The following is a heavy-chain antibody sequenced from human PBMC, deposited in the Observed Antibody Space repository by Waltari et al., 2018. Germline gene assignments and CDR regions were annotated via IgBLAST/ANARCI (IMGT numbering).Heavy chain of an antibody. J-gene: IGHJ4*02. CDR3: ARGGNWNYACDV. CDR2: LNTDNGKT. D-gene: IGHD1-7*01. Sequence: QVQLVQSGTEVKMPGASVKVSCKASGYTFTTSGITWVRQAPGQGLEWMGWLNTDNGKTNSAPSLQGRLTMTTDTSTGTAYMELRSLKSDDTALYYCARGGNWNYACDVWGQGTLVTVSS. CDR1: GYTFTTSG. V-gene: IGHV1-18*01.